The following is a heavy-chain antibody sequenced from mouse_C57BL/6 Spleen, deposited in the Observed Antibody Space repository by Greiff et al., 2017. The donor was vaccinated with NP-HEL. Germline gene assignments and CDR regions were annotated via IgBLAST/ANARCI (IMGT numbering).Heavy chain of an antibody. J-gene: IGHJ2*01. CDR3: ARSGVLRGYYFDY. CDR2: IYPRDGST. CDR1: GYTFTDHT. D-gene: IGHD1-1*01. V-gene: IGHV1-78*01. Sequence: VQLQQSDAELVKPGASVKISCKVSGYTFTDHTIHWMKQRPEQGLEWIGYIYPRDGSTKYNEKFKSKATLTADNSSSTAYMQLNSLTSEDSAVYFCARSGVLRGYYFDYWGQGTTLTVSS.